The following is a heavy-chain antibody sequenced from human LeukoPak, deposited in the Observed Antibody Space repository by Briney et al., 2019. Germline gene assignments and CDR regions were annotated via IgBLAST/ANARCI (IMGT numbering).Heavy chain of an antibody. CDR3: TELGITMIGGV. D-gene: IGHD3-10*02. V-gene: IGHV3-9*01. Sequence: QTGGSLRLSCAASGFTFDDYAMHWVRQAAGRGLEWVSGISWNSGSIGYADSVKGRFTISRDHAKKSLYLQMNSLRAEDTAVYYCTELGITMIGGVWGKGTTVTISS. CDR1: GFTFDDYA. CDR2: ISWNSGSI. J-gene: IGHJ6*04.